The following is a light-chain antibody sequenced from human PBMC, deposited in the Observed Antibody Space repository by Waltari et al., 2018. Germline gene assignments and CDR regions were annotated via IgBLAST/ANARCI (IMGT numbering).Light chain of an antibody. Sequence: VMTQSPDSLAVSLGERATINCKSSQTVLYSSNNRNYLAWYQQRPGQPPKLLIYWASTRESGVPDRFSGSGSGTDFTLTISSLQAGDVAVYYCQQYYSSPGTFGQGTKVEIK. CDR3: QQYYSSPGT. CDR1: QTVLYSSNNRNY. V-gene: IGKV4-1*01. J-gene: IGKJ1*01. CDR2: WAS.